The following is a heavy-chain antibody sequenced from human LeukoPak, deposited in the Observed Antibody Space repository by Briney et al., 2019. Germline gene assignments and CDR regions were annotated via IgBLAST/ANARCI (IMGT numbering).Heavy chain of an antibody. CDR2: ISGSGGST. CDR3: AKALGSWPTYNWFDP. J-gene: IGHJ5*02. Sequence: GGSLRLSCAASGFTFSSYAMSWVRQAPGKGLEWVSAISGSGGSTYYADSVKGRFTISRDNSKNTLYLQMNSLRAEDTAVYYCAKALGSWPTYNWFDPWGQGTLVTVSS. D-gene: IGHD6-13*01. V-gene: IGHV3-23*01. CDR1: GFTFSSYA.